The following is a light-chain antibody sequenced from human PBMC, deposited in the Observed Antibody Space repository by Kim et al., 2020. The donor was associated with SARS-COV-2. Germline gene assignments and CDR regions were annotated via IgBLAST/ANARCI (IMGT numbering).Light chain of an antibody. Sequence: SASVGDSVTITCRASQAIGNYLVWFQQKPGKGPKRLIYAASTLESGVPSRFSGSGSGTEFTLTISSLQPEDSATYFCLQHNVYPLTFGGGTKLEI. J-gene: IGKJ4*01. CDR2: AAS. V-gene: IGKV1-17*03. CDR3: LQHNVYPLT. CDR1: QAIGNY.